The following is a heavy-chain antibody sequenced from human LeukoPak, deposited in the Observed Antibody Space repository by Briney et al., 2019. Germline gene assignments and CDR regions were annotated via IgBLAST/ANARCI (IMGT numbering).Heavy chain of an antibody. V-gene: IGHV3-30*02. Sequence: PGGSLRLSCAASGLTFNAYGMHWVRQAPGKGLEWVAFIRADGNTKYYADSVKGRFTISRDNSENTLFLQMSSRGADETAVYYCATYVGYSSAWYLGYWGQGTLVTVSS. CDR2: IRADGNTK. CDR3: ATYVGYSSAWYLGY. D-gene: IGHD6-19*01. J-gene: IGHJ4*02. CDR1: GLTFNAYG.